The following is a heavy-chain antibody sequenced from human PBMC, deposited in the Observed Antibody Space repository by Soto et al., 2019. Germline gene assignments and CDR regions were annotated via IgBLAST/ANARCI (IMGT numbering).Heavy chain of an antibody. CDR2: ISAYNGNT. V-gene: IGHV1-18*01. D-gene: IGHD3-22*01. J-gene: IGHJ5*02. CDR1: GYTFTSYG. CDR3: ARVVGITMIVVVIPTNNCFDP. Sequence: ASVKVSCKASGYTFTSYGISWVRQAPGQGLEWMGWISAYNGNTNYAQKLQGRVTMTTDTSTSTAYMELRSLRSDDTAVYYCARVVGITMIVVVIPTNNCFDPWGQGTLVTVSS.